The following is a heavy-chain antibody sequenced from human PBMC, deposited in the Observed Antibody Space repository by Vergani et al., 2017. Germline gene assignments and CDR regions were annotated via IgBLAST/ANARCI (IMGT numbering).Heavy chain of an antibody. CDR3: ANSVIAGNVGVAYFGMDV. Sequence: VQLVESGGGLVQPGGSLRLSCALSGFTLNTYGIQWVRQAPGKGLEWVSFIRYDGSSEYYGDSVKGRFTISRDKSQNTVNLQMNSLRTEDTAVYFCANSVIAGNVGVAYFGMDVWGRGTTVTVSS. CDR1: GFTLNTYG. V-gene: IGHV3-30*02. J-gene: IGHJ6*02. CDR2: IRYDGSSE. D-gene: IGHD2/OR15-2a*01.